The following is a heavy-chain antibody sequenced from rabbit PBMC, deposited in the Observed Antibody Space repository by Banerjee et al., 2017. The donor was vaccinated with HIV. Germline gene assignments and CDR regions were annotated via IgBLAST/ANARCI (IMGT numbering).Heavy chain of an antibody. CDR3: ARFIASFAGYGYANL. V-gene: IGHV1S45*01. D-gene: IGHD6-1*01. Sequence: QEQLEESGGGLVQPEGSLTLTCTASGFSFSNKYVMCWVRQAPGKGLEWIACIYSGSGETWYASWAKGRFTISKTSWTTVTLQMTSLTAADTATYFCARFIASFAGYGYANLWGPGTLVTVS. CDR1: GFSFSNKYV. CDR2: IYSGSGET. J-gene: IGHJ4*01.